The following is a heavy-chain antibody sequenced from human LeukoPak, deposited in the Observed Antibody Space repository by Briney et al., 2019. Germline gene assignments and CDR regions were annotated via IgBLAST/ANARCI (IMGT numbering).Heavy chain of an antibody. Sequence: ASVKVSCKASGYTFTSYYMHWVRQAPGQGLEWMGIIIPSGGSTSYAQKFQGRVTMTRDTSTSTVYMELSSLRSEDTAVYYCARDGDGYNYGFGIDYWGQGTLVTVSS. CDR3: ARDGDGYNYGFGIDY. J-gene: IGHJ4*02. V-gene: IGHV1-46*01. D-gene: IGHD5-24*01. CDR1: GYTFTSYY. CDR2: IIPSGGST.